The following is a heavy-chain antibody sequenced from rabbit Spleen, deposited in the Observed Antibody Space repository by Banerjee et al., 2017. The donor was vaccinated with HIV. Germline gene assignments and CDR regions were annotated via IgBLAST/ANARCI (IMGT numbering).Heavy chain of an antibody. D-gene: IGHD1-1*01. CDR3: VRDQAYMLDL. V-gene: IGHV1S7*01. CDR1: GFDFSYYG. J-gene: IGHJ4*01. Sequence: QLKETGGGLVQPGGSLTLSCKASGFDFSYYGVSWVRQAPGKGLEWIGYIDPVFGSTSYASWVNGRFTISSDNAQNIVYLQLNSLTAADTATYFCVRDQAYMLDLWGPGTLVTVS. CDR2: IDPVFGST.